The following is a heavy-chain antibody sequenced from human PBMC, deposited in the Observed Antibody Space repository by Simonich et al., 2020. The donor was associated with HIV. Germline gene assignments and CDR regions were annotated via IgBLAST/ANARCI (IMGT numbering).Heavy chain of an antibody. J-gene: IGHJ3*02. CDR2: VVPEDGET. Sequence: EVQLVQSGAEVKKPGATVKIYCKFSGYSITDYNIHWVKQAHGKGLEGVELVVPEDGETKNAEQFQGRVTITADTSSDTAYMELRSLRSEDTAVYYCAADYGADNAFDIWGQGTMVTVSS. CDR1: GYSITDYN. CDR3: AADYGADNAFDI. D-gene: IGHD2-21*01. V-gene: IGHV1-69-2*01.